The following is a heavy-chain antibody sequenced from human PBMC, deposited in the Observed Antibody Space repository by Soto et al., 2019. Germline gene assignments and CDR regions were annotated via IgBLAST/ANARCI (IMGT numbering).Heavy chain of an antibody. CDR2: VYYGGST. CDR3: AGGDYYHSSGYYFYYYTMDV. D-gene: IGHD3-22*01. Sequence: ISSSSYYWGWIRQPPGKGLEWIGNVYYGGSTYYNPSFKSRVTISVETSKSQFSLKLSSVTAADTAVYYCAGGDYYHSSGYYFYYYTMDVWGQGTTVTVSS. CDR1: ISSSSYY. J-gene: IGHJ6*02. V-gene: IGHV4-39*01.